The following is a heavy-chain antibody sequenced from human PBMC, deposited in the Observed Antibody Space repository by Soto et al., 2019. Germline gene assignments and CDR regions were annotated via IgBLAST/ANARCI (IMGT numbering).Heavy chain of an antibody. CDR3: ARQPLQLGFDP. Sequence: ESLTISCKGSGYSFTSYWIGLVRQMPGKGLEWMGIIYPGDSDTRYSPSFQGQVTISADKSISTAYLQWSSLKASDTAMYYCARQPLQLGFDPWGQGTLVTVSS. CDR1: GYSFTSYW. D-gene: IGHD4-4*01. J-gene: IGHJ5*02. CDR2: IYPGDSDT. V-gene: IGHV5-51*01.